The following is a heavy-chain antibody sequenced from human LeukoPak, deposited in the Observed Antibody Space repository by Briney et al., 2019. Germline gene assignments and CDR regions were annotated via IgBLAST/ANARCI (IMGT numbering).Heavy chain of an antibody. CDR2: ISYDGNNK. D-gene: IGHD3-16*02. J-gene: IGHJ5*02. Sequence: GGSLRLSCAASGCTFSNFGINWVRQAPGKGLEWVAVISYDGNNKYYGDSVKGRFTISRDDSKNTLYLQMNSLRAEDTAMYYCAKKTIGGLFAPLHHWGQGTLVTVSP. CDR3: AKKTIGGLFAPLHH. V-gene: IGHV3-30*18. CDR1: GCTFSNFG.